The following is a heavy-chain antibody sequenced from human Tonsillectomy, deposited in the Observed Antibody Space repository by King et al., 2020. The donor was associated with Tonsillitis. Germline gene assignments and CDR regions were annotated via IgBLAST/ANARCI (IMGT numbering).Heavy chain of an antibody. CDR3: ARGGAAAGDFDY. CDR1: GGSISSGGYY. J-gene: IGHJ4*02. Sequence: QLQESGPGLVKPSQTLSLTCTVSGGSISSGGYYWSWIRQHPGKGLEWIGYIYYSGSTYYNPSLKSRVTISVDTSKNQFSLKLNSVTAADTAVYYCARGGAAAGDFDYWGQGTLVTVSS. CDR2: IYYSGST. D-gene: IGHD6-13*01. V-gene: IGHV4-31*03.